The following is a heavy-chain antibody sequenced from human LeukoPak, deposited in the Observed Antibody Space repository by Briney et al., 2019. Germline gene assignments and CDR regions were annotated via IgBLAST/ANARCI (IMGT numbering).Heavy chain of an antibody. J-gene: IGHJ4*02. CDR1: GFSLSTSGVG. CDR2: IYWNDDK. CDR3: AHGTPWIQLWPVWVAFDY. Sequence: ESGPTLVNPTQTLTLTCTFSGFSLSTSGVGVGWIRQPPGKALEWLALIYWNDDKRYSPSLKSRLTITKDTSKNQVVLTMTNMDPVDTATYYCAHGTPWIQLWPVWVAFDYWGQGTLVTVSS. D-gene: IGHD5-18*01. V-gene: IGHV2-5*01.